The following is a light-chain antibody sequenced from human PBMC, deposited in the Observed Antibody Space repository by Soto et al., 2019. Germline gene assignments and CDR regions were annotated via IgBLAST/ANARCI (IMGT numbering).Light chain of an antibody. J-gene: IGKJ4*01. Sequence: DIQMTQSPSTLSASVGGRVTITCRASQSISSWLAWYQQKPGKAPKLLIYDASSLESGVPSRFSGSGSGTEFTLTISSLQPDDFATYYCQQANSFPSLTFGGGTKVDIK. V-gene: IGKV1-5*01. CDR1: QSISSW. CDR2: DAS. CDR3: QQANSFPSLT.